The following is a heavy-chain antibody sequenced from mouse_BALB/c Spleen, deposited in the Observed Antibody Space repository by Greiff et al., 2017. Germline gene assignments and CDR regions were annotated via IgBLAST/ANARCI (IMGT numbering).Heavy chain of an antibody. CDR1: GFNIKDYY. Sequence: VQLQQSGAELVRSGASVKLSCTASGFNIKDYYMHWVKQRPEQGLEWIGWIDPENGDTEYAPKFQGKATMTADTSSNTAYLQLSSLTSEDTAVYYCNGWYFDVWGAGTTVTVSS. J-gene: IGHJ1*01. CDR3: NGWYFDV. CDR2: IDPENGDT. V-gene: IGHV14-4*02.